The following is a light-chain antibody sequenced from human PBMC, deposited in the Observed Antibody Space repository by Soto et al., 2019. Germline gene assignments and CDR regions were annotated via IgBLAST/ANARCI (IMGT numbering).Light chain of an antibody. Sequence: SYELTQPPSVSVSPGQTASIPCSGDKLGDRYVSWYQQKPGQSPVLVVYQDNKRPSGIHERFSGSSSGNTATLTISGTQAMDEAEYYCQAWDTPYLFGTGNKVTV. CDR1: KLGDRY. CDR3: QAWDTPYL. CDR2: QDN. V-gene: IGLV3-1*01. J-gene: IGLJ1*01.